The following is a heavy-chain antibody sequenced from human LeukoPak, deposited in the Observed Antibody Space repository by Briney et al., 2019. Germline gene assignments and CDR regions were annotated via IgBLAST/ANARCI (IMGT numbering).Heavy chain of an antibody. V-gene: IGHV3-23*01. J-gene: IGHJ6*03. D-gene: IGHD1-14*01. Sequence: GGSLRLSCAASGFSFSNYAMTWVRQAPPAGLGWVSSISVSGASIRQADYVKGRFTISRDNSKKTLYLQMNRLRAEDTAVYYCATAYLPGDFYFYMDVWGKGTTAAVS. CDR2: ISVSGASI. CDR3: ATAYLPGDFYFYMDV. CDR1: GFSFSNYA.